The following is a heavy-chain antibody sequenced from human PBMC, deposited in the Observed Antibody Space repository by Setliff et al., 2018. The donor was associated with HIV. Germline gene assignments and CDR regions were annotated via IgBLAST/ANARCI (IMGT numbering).Heavy chain of an antibody. Sequence: GGSLRLSCVASGFTFSSYWMHWVRQAPGKGLVWVSRISSDGSSISDADSVKGRFTVSRDNSRSTLYLQMNNLRAEDTAVYYCAKRVRDGTRYYFDYWGQGTLVTVS. D-gene: IGHD2-15*01. V-gene: IGHV3-74*01. CDR1: GFTFSSYW. CDR3: AKRVRDGTRYYFDY. CDR2: ISSDGSSI. J-gene: IGHJ4*02.